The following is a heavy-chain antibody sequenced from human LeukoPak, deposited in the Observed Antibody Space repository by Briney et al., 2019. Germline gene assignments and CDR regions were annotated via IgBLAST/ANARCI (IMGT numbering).Heavy chain of an antibody. V-gene: IGHV4-59*01. J-gene: IGHJ6*02. CDR3: AREDPQTTVPEGMDV. CDR2: IYYSGTT. D-gene: IGHD4-17*01. CDR1: GGSFSYYY. Sequence: SETLSLTCTVSGGSFSYYYWSWIRQSPGKGLEWIGYIYYSGTTNYNPSLKSRVTISVDTSKNQFSLQLRSVTAADTAVYYCAREDPQTTVPEGMDVWGQGTTVTVSS.